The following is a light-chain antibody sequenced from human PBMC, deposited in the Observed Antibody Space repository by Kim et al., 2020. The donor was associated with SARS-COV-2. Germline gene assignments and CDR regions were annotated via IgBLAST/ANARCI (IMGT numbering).Light chain of an antibody. V-gene: IGKV3-11*01. Sequence: LSPGERATLSCRASQSVSSYLAWYQQKPGQAPRLLIYDASNRATGIPARFSGSGSGTDFTLTIGGLEPEDFAVYYCHQRSNWPLTFGGGTKVDIK. CDR1: QSVSSY. CDR3: HQRSNWPLT. J-gene: IGKJ4*01. CDR2: DAS.